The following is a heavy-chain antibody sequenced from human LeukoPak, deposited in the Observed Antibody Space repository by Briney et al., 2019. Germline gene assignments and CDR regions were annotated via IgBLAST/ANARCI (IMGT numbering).Heavy chain of an antibody. CDR3: AKDFRRTSTPNWFDP. Sequence: AGGSLRLSCSASGFTFSNYAITWVRQAPGKGLEWVSLISGSGSPTYYADSVKGRFTISRDNSKNTLYLQMNSLRAEDTAVYYCAKDFRRTSTPNWFDPWGQGTLVTVSS. D-gene: IGHD2-15*01. CDR2: ISGSGSPT. J-gene: IGHJ5*02. CDR1: GFTFSNYA. V-gene: IGHV3-23*01.